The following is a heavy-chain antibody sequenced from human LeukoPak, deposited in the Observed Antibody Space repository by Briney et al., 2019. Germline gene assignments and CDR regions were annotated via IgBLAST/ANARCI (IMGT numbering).Heavy chain of an antibody. CDR1: GYTFTVYY. CDR2: INPNSGGT. CDR3: AAEYCSGGSCYPKFDY. Sequence: ASVTVSCKASGYTFTVYYMHWVRQAPGQGLEWLGWINPNSGGTNYAQKFQGRVTMTRDTSISTAYMELSRLRSDDTAVYYCAAEYCSGGSCYPKFDYWGQGTLVTVSS. V-gene: IGHV1-2*02. D-gene: IGHD2-15*01. J-gene: IGHJ4*02.